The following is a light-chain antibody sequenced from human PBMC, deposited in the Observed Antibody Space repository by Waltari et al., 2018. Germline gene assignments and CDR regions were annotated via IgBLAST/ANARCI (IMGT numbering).Light chain of an antibody. J-gene: IGKJ4*01. CDR1: QSIRSS. CDR3: QQYDAYALT. CDR2: EAS. V-gene: IGKV1-5*03. Sequence: DIQMTQSPSTLSAYVGDRVTITCRASQSIRSSLAWYQQKPGKAPKFLIYEASSLESGVPSRFSGSGSGTEFTLTISSLQPDDFATYFCQQYDAYALTFGGGTKVEIK.